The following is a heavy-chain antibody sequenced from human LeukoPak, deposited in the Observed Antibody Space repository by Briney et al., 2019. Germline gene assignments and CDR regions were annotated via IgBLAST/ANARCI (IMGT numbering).Heavy chain of an antibody. D-gene: IGHD6-19*01. Sequence: GGSLRLSCAASGFTFSSYWMSWVRQAPGKGLEWVANIKQDGSEKYYVDSVKGRFTISRDNAKNSLYLQMNSLRAEDTAVYYRARIKGGIAVAGGDYWGQGTLVTVSS. CDR1: GFTFSSYW. CDR2: IKQDGSEK. V-gene: IGHV3-7*01. CDR3: ARIKGGIAVAGGDY. J-gene: IGHJ4*02.